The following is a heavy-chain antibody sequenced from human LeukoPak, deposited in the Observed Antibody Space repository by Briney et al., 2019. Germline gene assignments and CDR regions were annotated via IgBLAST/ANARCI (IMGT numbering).Heavy chain of an antibody. CDR3: ARGYSYGDI. J-gene: IGHJ3*02. V-gene: IGHV4-61*02. D-gene: IGHD5-18*01. CDR1: GGSVSSGTYY. CDR2: IYTSGST. Sequence: SETLSLTCTVSGGSVSSGTYYWTWIRQPAGKGLEWIGRIYTSGSTNFDPSLKSRVSISLGTSQNQFSLKLSSVTAADTAVYYCARGYSYGDIWGQGTMVTVSS.